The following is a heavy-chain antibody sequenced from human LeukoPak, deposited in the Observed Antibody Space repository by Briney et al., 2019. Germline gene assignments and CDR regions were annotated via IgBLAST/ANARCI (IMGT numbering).Heavy chain of an antibody. D-gene: IGHD2/OR15-2a*01. V-gene: IGHV1-8*01. CDR2: MNPKSGNT. Sequence: ASVKVSCKASGYTFTSYDISWVRQATGQGLEWRGWMNPKSGNTGYAQKFQGRVTMTRNTAISTAYMELSSLTSEDTAVYYCARVSPDSDPWGQGTLVTVSS. CDR1: GYTFTSYD. J-gene: IGHJ5*02. CDR3: ARVSPDSDP.